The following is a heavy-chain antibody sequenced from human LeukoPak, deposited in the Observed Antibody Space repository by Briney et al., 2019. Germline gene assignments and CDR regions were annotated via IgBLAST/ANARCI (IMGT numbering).Heavy chain of an antibody. Sequence: EASVKVSCKASGYTFTSYYMHWGRQAPGQGLEWMGIINPSGGITSYAQKFQGRVTMTRDTSTSTVYMELSSLRSEDTAVYYCPKDPAGMVRGARIDYWGQGTLVTVSS. D-gene: IGHD3-10*01. CDR3: PKDPAGMVRGARIDY. CDR2: INPSGGIT. J-gene: IGHJ4*02. CDR1: GYTFTSYY. V-gene: IGHV1-46*01.